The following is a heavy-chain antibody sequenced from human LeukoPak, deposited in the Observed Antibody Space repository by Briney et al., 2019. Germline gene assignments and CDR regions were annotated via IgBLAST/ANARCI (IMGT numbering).Heavy chain of an antibody. J-gene: IGHJ4*02. CDR2: IYDDGNT. CDR1: GFIVSDNY. Sequence: PGGSLRLSCAASGFIVSDNYVGWVRQAPGKGLEWVSVIYDDGNTYYADSVKGRFTISRDTTKNTLWLQMNALRVEDTDVYYCARGLRDHWRGYAGYWGQGILVTVSS. D-gene: IGHD3-3*01. CDR3: ARGLRDHWRGYAGY. V-gene: IGHV3-53*01.